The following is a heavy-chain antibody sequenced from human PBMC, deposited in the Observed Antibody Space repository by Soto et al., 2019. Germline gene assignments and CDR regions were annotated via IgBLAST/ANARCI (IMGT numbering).Heavy chain of an antibody. CDR2: IYHSGST. J-gene: IGHJ6*03. CDR1: SGSISSSNW. CDR3: ARGRRYCSSTSCRPYYYYMDV. D-gene: IGHD2-2*01. Sequence: QVQLQESGPGLVKPSGTLSLTCAVSSGSISSSNWWSWVRQPPGKGLEWIGEIYHSGSTNYNPSLKRRVTISVDKSKNQFSLKLSSVTAADTAVYYCARGRRYCSSTSCRPYYYYMDVWGKGTTVTVSS. V-gene: IGHV4-4*02.